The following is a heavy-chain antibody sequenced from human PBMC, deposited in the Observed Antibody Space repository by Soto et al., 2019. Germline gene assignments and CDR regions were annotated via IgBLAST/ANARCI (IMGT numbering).Heavy chain of an antibody. CDR3: AQRSGYSSGYYYNWSDP. Sequence: SVKVSCKASGGTFSSYAISWVRQAPGQGLEWRGGIIPIFGTANYAQKFQGRVTITADESTSTAYMELSSLRSEDTAVYYCAQRSGYSSGYYYNWSDPWGQGTLVTVAS. V-gene: IGHV1-69*13. J-gene: IGHJ5*02. CDR1: GGTFSSYA. CDR2: IIPIFGTA. D-gene: IGHD3-22*01.